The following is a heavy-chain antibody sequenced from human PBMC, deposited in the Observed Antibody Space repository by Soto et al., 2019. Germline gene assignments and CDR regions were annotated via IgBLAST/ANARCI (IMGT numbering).Heavy chain of an antibody. CDR3: ARGRGGDHACWFDP. CDR2: MNPQSGNT. V-gene: IGHV1-8*01. J-gene: IGHJ5*02. CDR1: GYTFTSYH. D-gene: IGHD2-21*02. Sequence: QVQLVQSGAEVKKPGASVKVSCKASGYTFTSYHINWVRQATGQGLEWMGWMNPQSGNTGYAQKFQGRVTMARNTSINTAYMELSSLRSDDTAVYYCARGRGGDHACWFDPWGQGTLVTVSP.